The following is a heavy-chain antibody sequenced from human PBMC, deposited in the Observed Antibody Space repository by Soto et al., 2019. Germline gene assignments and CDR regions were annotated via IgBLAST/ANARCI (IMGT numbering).Heavy chain of an antibody. V-gene: IGHV3-23*01. CDR1: GFTFSSYA. Sequence: VHLLESGGGLVQPGGSLRLSCTASGFTFSSYAMTWVRQAPGRGLEGVSGITASGGRTYYADSVKGRFTISRDNSKSTLYLQMNSLTAEDTAVYYCAKDTRYGDYVRWFDSWGQGTLVTVSS. CDR2: ITASGGRT. CDR3: AKDTRYGDYVRWFDS. J-gene: IGHJ5*01. D-gene: IGHD4-17*01.